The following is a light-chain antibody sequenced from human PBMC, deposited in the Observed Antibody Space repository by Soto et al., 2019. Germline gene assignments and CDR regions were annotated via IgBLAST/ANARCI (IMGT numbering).Light chain of an antibody. Sequence: DIPMTQSPSTLSASVGDRVTITCRASQSISSWLAWYQQKPGKAPKLLIYDASSLESGVPSRFSGSGSGTEFTLAISSLQPDDFATYYCQQRDYWQVTFGQGTRLEIK. CDR3: QQRDYWQVT. V-gene: IGKV1-5*01. CDR2: DAS. J-gene: IGKJ5*01. CDR1: QSISSW.